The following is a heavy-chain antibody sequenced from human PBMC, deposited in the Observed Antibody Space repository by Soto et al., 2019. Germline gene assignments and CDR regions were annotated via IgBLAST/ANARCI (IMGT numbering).Heavy chain of an antibody. CDR1: GFTFTSYW. Sequence: GGSLRLSCVASGFTFTSYWMSWVRQAPGKGLEWVANIKGDGSEKKYVDSVKGRFTISRDNAHNSVSLQMNSLRAEDTALYYCGRDEVRNGVGVWGQGTTVTVSS. CDR2: IKGDGSEK. V-gene: IGHV3-7*01. J-gene: IGHJ6*02. CDR3: GRDEVRNGVGV.